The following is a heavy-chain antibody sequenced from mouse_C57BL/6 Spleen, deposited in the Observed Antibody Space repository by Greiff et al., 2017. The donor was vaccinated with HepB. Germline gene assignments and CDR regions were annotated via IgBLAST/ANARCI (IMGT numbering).Heavy chain of an antibody. CDR3: ARGRDYGSSPAWFAY. CDR2: ISYDGSN. J-gene: IGHJ3*01. CDR1: GYSITSGYY. Sequence: EVQLQESGPGLVKPSQSLSLTCSVTGYSITSGYYWNWIRQFPGNKLEWMGYISYDGSNNYNPSLKNRISITRDTSKNQFFLKLNSVTTEDTATYYCARGRDYGSSPAWFAYWGQGTLVTVSA. D-gene: IGHD1-1*01. V-gene: IGHV3-6*01.